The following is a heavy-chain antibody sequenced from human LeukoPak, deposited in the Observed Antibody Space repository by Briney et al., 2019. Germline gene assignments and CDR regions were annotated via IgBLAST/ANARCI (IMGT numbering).Heavy chain of an antibody. D-gene: IGHD6-13*01. Sequence: KTSETLSLTCTVSGGSISSYYWSWIRQPAGKGLEWIGRIYTSGSTNYNPSLKSRVTMSVDTSKNQFSLKLSSVTAADTAVYYCAREAPYSSSWYGRNWFDPWGQGTLVTVSS. CDR2: IYTSGST. CDR3: AREAPYSSSWYGRNWFDP. CDR1: GGSISSYY. J-gene: IGHJ5*02. V-gene: IGHV4-4*07.